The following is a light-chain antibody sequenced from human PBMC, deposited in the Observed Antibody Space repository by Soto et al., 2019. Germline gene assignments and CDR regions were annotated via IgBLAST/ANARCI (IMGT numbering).Light chain of an antibody. V-gene: IGKV3-20*01. CDR1: QSVSSSY. J-gene: IGKJ1*01. CDR3: QQYGSSPWT. CDR2: GAS. Sequence: EIVLTQSPGTLSLSPGERATLSCRASQSVSSSYLAWYQQKPGQAPRLLIYGASSRATGIPDRFSGSGSGTDFTLTISRLETEDFAVYYCQQYGSSPWTFCQGTKVDIK.